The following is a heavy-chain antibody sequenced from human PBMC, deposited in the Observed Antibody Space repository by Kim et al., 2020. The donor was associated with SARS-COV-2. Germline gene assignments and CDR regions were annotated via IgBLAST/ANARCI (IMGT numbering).Heavy chain of an antibody. CDR3: ARVPTKRVEATPSYLDA. CDR2: INGDSDYV. Sequence: GGSLRLSCVGSGFAFRTFPITWVRQAPGKGLEWVASINGDSDYVYYGDSVRGRFTVTRDNAKSSVFLEMSSLKIEDTAVYFCARVPTKRVEATPSYLDAWGQGLSVAVSS. CDR1: GFAFRTFP. V-gene: IGHV3-21*06. J-gene: IGHJ5*02. D-gene: IGHD6-6*01.